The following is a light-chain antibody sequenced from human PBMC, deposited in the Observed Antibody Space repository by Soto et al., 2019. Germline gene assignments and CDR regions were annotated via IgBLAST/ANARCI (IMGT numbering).Light chain of an antibody. CDR2: GAS. CDR1: QSVSSN. Sequence: EIVMTQSPATLSVSPGESATLSCRASQSVSSNLAWYQQKPGQPPRLLVYGASNRATGLPARFSGRGSGTEFTLTISSLQSEDSAVYDCQQYNSWPPLTFGGVTKVEIK. CDR3: QQYNSWPPLT. V-gene: IGKV3-15*01. J-gene: IGKJ4*01.